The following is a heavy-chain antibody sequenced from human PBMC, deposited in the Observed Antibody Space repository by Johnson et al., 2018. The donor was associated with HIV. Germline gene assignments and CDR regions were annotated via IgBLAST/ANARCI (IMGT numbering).Heavy chain of an antibody. J-gene: IGHJ3*02. V-gene: IGHV3-74*01. Sequence: VQLVESGGGLVQPGGSLRLACAASGFTFSSYWMHCVRQAPGKGLVWVSRINSDGSNTNYADAVKGRFTIYIENAKNTPYLQMNSPRVEDTALYYCARDPSTQPSRLPGDFGAFDIWGQGTMGIVFS. CDR2: INSDGSNT. D-gene: IGHD7-27*01. CDR3: ARDPSTQPSRLPGDFGAFDI. CDR1: GFTFSSYW.